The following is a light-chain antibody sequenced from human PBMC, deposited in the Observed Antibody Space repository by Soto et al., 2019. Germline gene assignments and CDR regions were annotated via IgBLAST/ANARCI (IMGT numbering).Light chain of an antibody. J-gene: IGKJ1*01. Sequence: DIQMTQSPSSLSASVGDRVTITCRASQNIRSYLNWYQQKPGKAPQLLIYATSSLQTGVPSRFSASGSGTDFNLVISDLQPEDSATYYCQQGYSSRWTSGRGNKVEI. V-gene: IGKV1-39*01. CDR3: QQGYSSRWT. CDR2: ATS. CDR1: QNIRSY.